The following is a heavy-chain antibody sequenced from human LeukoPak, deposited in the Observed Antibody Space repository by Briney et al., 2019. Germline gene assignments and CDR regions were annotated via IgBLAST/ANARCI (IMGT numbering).Heavy chain of an antibody. CDR2: ISSSGSTI. V-gene: IGHV3-48*03. CDR1: GFTFSSYE. J-gene: IGHJ6*04. CDR3: EELGITMIGGV. D-gene: IGHD3-10*02. Sequence: GGSLRLSCAASGFTFSSYEMNWVRQAPGKGLEWVSYISSSGSTIYYADSVKGRFTISRDNAKNSLYLQMNSLRAEDTAVYYCEELGITMIGGVWGKGTTVTISS.